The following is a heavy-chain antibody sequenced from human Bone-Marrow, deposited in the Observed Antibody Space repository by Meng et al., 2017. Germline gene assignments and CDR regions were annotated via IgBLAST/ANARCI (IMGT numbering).Heavy chain of an antibody. CDR3: ARTYYYDSSGYYY. J-gene: IGHJ4*02. Sequence: QGRLVQIGSGLKKPGASVKVSCKAAGYTFTSYAMHWVRQAPGQRLEWMGWSNAGNGNTKYSQEFQGRVTITRDTSASTAYMELSSLRSEDTAVYYCARTYYYDSSGYYYWGQGTLVTVSS. CDR1: GYTFTSYA. CDR2: SNAGNGNT. V-gene: IGHV1-3*02. D-gene: IGHD3-22*01.